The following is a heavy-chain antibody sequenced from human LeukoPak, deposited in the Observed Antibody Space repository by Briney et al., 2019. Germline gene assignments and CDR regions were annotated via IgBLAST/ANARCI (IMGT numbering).Heavy chain of an antibody. CDR1: GGSISSGGYY. V-gene: IGHV4-31*03. J-gene: IGHJ6*02. D-gene: IGHD1-7*01. CDR3: ATNNWNSISDVVDV. Sequence: SETLSLTCTVSGGSISSGGYYWSWIRQHPGTGLEWIGYIYYSGSTYYNPSLKSRVTISVDTSKNQFSLKLSSVTAADTAVYYCATNNWNSISDVVDVWGQGTTVTVSS. CDR2: IYYSGST.